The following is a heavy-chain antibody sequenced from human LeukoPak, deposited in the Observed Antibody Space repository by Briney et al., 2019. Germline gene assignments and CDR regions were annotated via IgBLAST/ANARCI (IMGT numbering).Heavy chain of an antibody. D-gene: IGHD4-17*01. CDR3: ARDQNEGYGDYFYYFDY. CDR2: IWYDGSNK. J-gene: IGHJ4*02. CDR1: GFTFSSYG. Sequence: GGSLRLSCAASGFTFSSYGMHWVRQAPGKGLEWVAVIWYDGSNKYYVDSVKGRFTISRDNSKNTLYLQMNSLRAEDTAVYYRARDQNEGYGDYFYYFDYWGQGTLVTVSS. V-gene: IGHV3-33*01.